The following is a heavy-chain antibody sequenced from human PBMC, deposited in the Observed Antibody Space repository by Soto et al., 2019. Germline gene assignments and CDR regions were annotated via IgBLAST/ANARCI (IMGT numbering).Heavy chain of an antibody. D-gene: IGHD3-9*01. V-gene: IGHV1-18*01. Sequence: QVQLVQSGAEVKKPGASVKVSCKASGYTFTSYGISWVRQAPGQGLEWMGWISAYNGNTNYAQKLQGRVTMTTDTSTSTAYMELRSLRSDDTAVYYCARKGRRYDILTGYYLGDAFDIWGQGTMVTVSS. J-gene: IGHJ3*02. CDR1: GYTFTSYG. CDR2: ISAYNGNT. CDR3: ARKGRRYDILTGYYLGDAFDI.